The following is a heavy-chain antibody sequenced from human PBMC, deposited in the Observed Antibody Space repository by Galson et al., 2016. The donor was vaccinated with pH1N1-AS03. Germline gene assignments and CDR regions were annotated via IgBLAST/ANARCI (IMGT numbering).Heavy chain of an antibody. CDR2: IHSSGST. CDR1: GDSINSGNYY. J-gene: IGHJ4*02. Sequence: TLSLTCSVSGDSINSGNYYWSWIRQPAGKGLEWIGRIHSSGSTDYNSSPKSRVTISVDTSNNEFSLKLSSVTAADTAVYYCARDLGAAGPEDSWGPGTLVTISS. CDR3: ARDLGAAGPEDS. V-gene: IGHV4-61*02. D-gene: IGHD6-13*01.